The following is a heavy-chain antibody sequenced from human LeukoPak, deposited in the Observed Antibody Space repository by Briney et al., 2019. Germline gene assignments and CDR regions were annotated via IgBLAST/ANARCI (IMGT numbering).Heavy chain of an antibody. CDR3: AKDTGRLGIGEVFDA. CDR2: ISAGGDTT. CDR1: GFTFSTYA. V-gene: IGHV3-23*01. J-gene: IGHJ3*01. Sequence: PGGSLRLSCAASGFTFSTYAMSWVRQAPGKGLEWVSSISAGGDTTYYAHSVRGRFTISTEKSMSTVYLQVTPLSAEDTAMYYCAKDTGRLGIGEVFDAWGQGTMVTVSS. D-gene: IGHD7-27*01.